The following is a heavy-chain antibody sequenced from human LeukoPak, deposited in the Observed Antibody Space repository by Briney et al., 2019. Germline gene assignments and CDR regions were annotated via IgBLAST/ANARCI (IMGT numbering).Heavy chain of an antibody. V-gene: IGHV1-8*01. CDR2: MNPNSGNT. CDR1: GYTFTSYD. Sequence: ASVKVSCKASGYTFTSYDINWVRQATGQGLEWMGWMNPNSGNTGYAQKFQGRVTMTRDTSISTAYMELSSLRSEDTAVYYCARDSTMVRGVVTLISDYWGQGTLVTVSS. D-gene: IGHD3-10*01. J-gene: IGHJ4*02. CDR3: ARDSTMVRGVVTLISDY.